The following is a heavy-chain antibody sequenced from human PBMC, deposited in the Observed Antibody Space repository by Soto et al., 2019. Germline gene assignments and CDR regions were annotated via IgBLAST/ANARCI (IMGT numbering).Heavy chain of an antibody. V-gene: IGHV1-3*01. CDR2: INAGNGNT. D-gene: IGHD5-12*01. J-gene: IGHJ5*02. CDR3: ARAISGYVT. CDR1: GITFSTYA. Sequence: QVQLVQSEAEVKKPGASVKVSCKASGITFSTYAIHWVRQAPGQRLEWMGWINAGNGNTRYSQKFQGRVTLTRDTSASTAYMDLSSLRSEDTAIYYCARAISGYVTWGQGTLVTVSS.